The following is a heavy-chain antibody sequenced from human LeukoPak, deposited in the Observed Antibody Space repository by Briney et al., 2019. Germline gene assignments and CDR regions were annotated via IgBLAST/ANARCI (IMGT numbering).Heavy chain of an antibody. CDR1: GFTFTSSA. CDR3: AAGSITGTKGTDY. CDR2: IVVGSGNT. D-gene: IGHD1-7*01. Sequence: ASVKVSCKASGFTFTSSAVQWVRQARGQHLEWIGWIVVGSGNTNYAQKFQERVTITRDMSTSTAYMELSSLRSEDTAVYYCAAGSITGTKGTDYWGQGTLVTVSS. V-gene: IGHV1-58*01. J-gene: IGHJ4*02.